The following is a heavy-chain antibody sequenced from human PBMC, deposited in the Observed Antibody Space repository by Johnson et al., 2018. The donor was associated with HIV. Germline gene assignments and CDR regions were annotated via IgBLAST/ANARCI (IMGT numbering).Heavy chain of an antibody. CDR2: ISWNSGTI. V-gene: IGHV3-9*01. CDR1: GFTFDDYA. D-gene: IGHD6-13*01. Sequence: VQLVESGGGLVQPGGSLRVSCAASGFTFDDYAMHWVRQVPGKGLEWISGISWNSGTIGYADSVKGRFTISRDNAKNTLYRQMNSLRVEDTAVYYCAKELAADGVDAFDIWGQGTMVTVS. J-gene: IGHJ3*02. CDR3: AKELAADGVDAFDI.